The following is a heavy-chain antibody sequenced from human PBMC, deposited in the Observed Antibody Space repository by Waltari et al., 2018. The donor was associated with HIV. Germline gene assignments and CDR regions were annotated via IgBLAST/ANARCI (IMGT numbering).Heavy chain of an antibody. CDR1: GFTVSSNY. J-gene: IGHJ4*02. Sequence: SCAASGFTVSSNYMSWVRQAPGKGLEWVSVIYSGGSTYYADSVKGRFTISRDNSKNTLYLQMNSLRAEDTAVYYCARSRPSSIAAALDYWGQGTLVTVSS. CDR2: IYSGGST. CDR3: ARSRPSSIAAALDY. D-gene: IGHD6-13*01. V-gene: IGHV3-53*01.